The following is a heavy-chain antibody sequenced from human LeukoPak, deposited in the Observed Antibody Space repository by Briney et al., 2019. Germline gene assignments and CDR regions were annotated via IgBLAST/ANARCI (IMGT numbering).Heavy chain of an antibody. V-gene: IGHV4-34*01. J-gene: IGHJ3*02. CDR3: ASTYYYDSSGYYPHYDAFDI. D-gene: IGHD3-22*01. CDR2: INHSGST. Sequence: SETLSLTCAVYGGSFSGYYWSWIRQPPGKGLEWIGEINHSGSTNYNPSLKSRVTISVDTSKNQFSLKLSSVTAADTAVYYCASTYYYDSSGYYPHYDAFDIWGQGTMVTVSS. CDR1: GGSFSGYY.